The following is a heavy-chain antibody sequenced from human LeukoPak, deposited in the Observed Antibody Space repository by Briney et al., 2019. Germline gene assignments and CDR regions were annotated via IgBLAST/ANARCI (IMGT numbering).Heavy chain of an antibody. Sequence: ASVKVSCKASGYTFTSYPMNWVRQAPGQGLEWMGWINTNTGNPTYAQGFTGRFVFSLDTSVSTAYLQISSLKAEDTAVYYCAVPRIAAAGPAFDCWGQGTLVTVPS. J-gene: IGHJ4*02. CDR3: AVPRIAAAGPAFDC. V-gene: IGHV7-4-1*02. CDR2: INTNTGNP. CDR1: GYTFTSYP. D-gene: IGHD6-13*01.